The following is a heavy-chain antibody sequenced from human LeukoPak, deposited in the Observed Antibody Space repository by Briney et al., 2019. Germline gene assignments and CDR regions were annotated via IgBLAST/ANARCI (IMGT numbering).Heavy chain of an antibody. CDR3: AKSFTTTVPHYYYYGMDV. CDR1: GFTFRDFS. Sequence: PGGSLRLSCAASGFTFRDFSMHWVRQDPGKGLEWVSLISGDGSVTHYADSVKGRFTISRDNSKNTLYLQMNSLRAEDTAVYYCAKSFTTTVPHYYYYGMDVWGQGTTVTVSS. V-gene: IGHV3-43*02. D-gene: IGHD4-17*01. J-gene: IGHJ6*02. CDR2: ISGDGSVT.